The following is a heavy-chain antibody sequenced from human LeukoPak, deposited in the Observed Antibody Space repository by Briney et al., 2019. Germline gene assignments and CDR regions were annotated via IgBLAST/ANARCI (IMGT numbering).Heavy chain of an antibody. V-gene: IGHV3-64*01. CDR3: TKDWSASY. CDR2: ISGDGGTT. Sequence: GGSLRLSCAASGFTFNNYAINWVRQAPGKGLEFVSAISGDGGTTIYANSVKGRFTISRDNSKNMLYLQMNSLRVEDTALYYCTKDWSASYWGQGTLVTVSS. J-gene: IGHJ4*02. CDR1: GFTFNNYA.